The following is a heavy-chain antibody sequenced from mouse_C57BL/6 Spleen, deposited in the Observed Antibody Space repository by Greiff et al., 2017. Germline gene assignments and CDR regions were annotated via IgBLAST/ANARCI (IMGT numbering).Heavy chain of an antibody. J-gene: IGHJ2*01. CDR3: APSITTVENFDY. D-gene: IGHD1-1*01. V-gene: IGHV14-2*01. CDR2: IDPEAGET. CDR1: GFNIKDYY. Sequence: VQLQQSGAELVKPGASVKLSCTASGFNIKDYYMHWVKQRTEQGLEWIGRIDPEAGETKYAPKFQGQATITADTSSNTAYLQLSSLTSEDTAVYYCAPSITTVENFDYWGQGTTRTVSS.